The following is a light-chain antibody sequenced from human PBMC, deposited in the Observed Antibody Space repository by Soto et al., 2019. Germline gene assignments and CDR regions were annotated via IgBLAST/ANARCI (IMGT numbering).Light chain of an antibody. CDR2: GNN. V-gene: IGLV1-40*01. Sequence: QLVLTQPPSVSGAPGQRVTISCTGSNSNIGAGYDVHWYQQLPGTAPKLLIYGNNNRPSGVPDRFSGSTSGTSASLAITGLQAEDEADYYCQSYDSSLSASVFGGGTQLTVL. CDR1: NSNIGAGYD. J-gene: IGLJ7*01. CDR3: QSYDSSLSASV.